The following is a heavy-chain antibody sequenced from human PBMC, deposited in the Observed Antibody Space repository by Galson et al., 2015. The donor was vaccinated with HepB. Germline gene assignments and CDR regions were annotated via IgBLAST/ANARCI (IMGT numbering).Heavy chain of an antibody. CDR2: INAGNGNT. V-gene: IGHV1-3*01. D-gene: IGHD2-2*01. CDR3: ARSSVVVPAAISWFDP. Sequence: SVKVSCKASGYTFTSYAMHWVRQAPGQRLEWMGWINAGNGNTKYSQKFQGRVTITRDTSASTAYMELSSLRSEDTAVYYCARSSVVVPAAISWFDPWGQGTLVTVSS. CDR1: GYTFTSYA. J-gene: IGHJ5*02.